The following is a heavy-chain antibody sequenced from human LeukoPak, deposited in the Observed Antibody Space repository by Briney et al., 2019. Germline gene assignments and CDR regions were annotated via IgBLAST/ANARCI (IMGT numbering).Heavy chain of an antibody. Sequence: GASVKVSRKASGYTFTSYYMHWVRPPAGHGLEWMGIINPSGGSTSYAQKFQGRVTMTRDTSTSTVYMELSSLRSEDTAVYYCTRAPPYSSAARRFDYWAQGTLVTVSS. D-gene: IGHD6-19*01. V-gene: IGHV1-46*01. CDR3: TRAPPYSSAARRFDY. CDR2: INPSGGST. J-gene: IGHJ4*02. CDR1: GYTFTSYY.